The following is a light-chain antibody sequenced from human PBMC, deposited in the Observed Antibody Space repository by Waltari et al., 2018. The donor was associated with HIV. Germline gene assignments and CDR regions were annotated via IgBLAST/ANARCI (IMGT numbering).Light chain of an antibody. CDR1: SSDVGGYNY. CDR3: SSYKSSSTPYV. V-gene: IGLV2-14*01. Sequence: QSALTQPASVSGSPGQSITISCTGTSSDVGGYNYVSWYQQHPGKAPKLMIYEVTNQPSGVSNRFSGSKSGNTASLTISGLQAEDEADYYCSSYKSSSTPYVFGTGTKVTVL. J-gene: IGLJ1*01. CDR2: EVT.